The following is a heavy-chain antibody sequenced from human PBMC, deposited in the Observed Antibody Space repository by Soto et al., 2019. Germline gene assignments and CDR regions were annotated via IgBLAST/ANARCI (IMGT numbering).Heavy chain of an antibody. V-gene: IGHV4-59*08. D-gene: IGHD3-10*01. Sequence: QVQLQESGPGLVKPSETLSLTCTVSGGSITNYYCSWFRQPPGKGLEWIGYIQYNGYSAYNLSLKRRVTMLMDTSNTQFSLMLESVTATDTAVYYCARHGFGSLHGLVDVWGQGTTVIVSS. J-gene: IGHJ6*02. CDR3: ARHGFGSLHGLVDV. CDR2: IQYNGYS. CDR1: GGSITNYY.